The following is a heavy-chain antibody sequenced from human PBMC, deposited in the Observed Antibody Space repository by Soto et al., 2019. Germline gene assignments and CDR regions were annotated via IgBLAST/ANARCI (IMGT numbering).Heavy chain of an antibody. D-gene: IGHD3-10*01. CDR3: AIWFGELLANGMDV. CDR1: GGTFNSYA. CDR2: IIPIIGTS. Sequence: QVQLVQSGAEVKKPGSSVKVSCKTSGGTFNSYAISWVRQAPGQGLEWMGGIIPIIGTSKYAQKFQGRVTMTTDTSTSTAYMELRSLRSDDTAVYYCAIWFGELLANGMDVWGQGTTVTVSS. V-gene: IGHV1-69*06. J-gene: IGHJ6*02.